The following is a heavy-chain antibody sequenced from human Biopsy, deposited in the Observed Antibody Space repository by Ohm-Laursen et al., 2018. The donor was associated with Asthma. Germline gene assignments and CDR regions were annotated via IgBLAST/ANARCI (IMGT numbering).Heavy chain of an antibody. D-gene: IGHD6-19*01. Sequence: SQTLSLTCTVSGGSISNSNYYWGWIRQSPGKGLEWIGSLHYSGSPYSTFYKPSLESGVTISLDAPKNEFSLRLTYVIAADTAQYYGVRQSGYRSGWPKLLFVYYGMDVWGPGTTVTVSS. CDR1: GGSISNSNYY. CDR2: LHYSGSPYST. V-gene: IGHV4-39*01. J-gene: IGHJ6*02. CDR3: VRQSGYRSGWPKLLFVYYGMDV.